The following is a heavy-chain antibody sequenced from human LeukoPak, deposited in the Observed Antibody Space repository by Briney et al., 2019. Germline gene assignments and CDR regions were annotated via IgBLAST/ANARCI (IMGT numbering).Heavy chain of an antibody. J-gene: IGHJ4*02. Sequence: SLRLSCAASGFTFSSYAMHWVRQAPGKGLEWVAVISYDGSNKYYADSVKGRFTISRDNSKNTLYLQMNSLRAEDTAVYYCARDLGIRQLEFNVQGYWGQGTLVTVSS. CDR1: GFTFSSYA. D-gene: IGHD6-6*01. V-gene: IGHV3-30*04. CDR2: ISYDGSNK. CDR3: ARDLGIRQLEFNVQGY.